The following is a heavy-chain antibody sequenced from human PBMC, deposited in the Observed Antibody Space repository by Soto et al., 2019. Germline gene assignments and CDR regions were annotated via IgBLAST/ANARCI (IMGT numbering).Heavy chain of an antibody. Sequence: GGSLRLSCAASGMNFSSYGMHWVRQAPGKGLDWVAVIWYYVSNIYYADSVKVRFTISRDNSKNTLYLQMNSLRAEDTAVYYCARGFEALRYLDYWGQGTLVTVSS. CDR2: IWYYVSNI. CDR3: ARGFEALRYLDY. D-gene: IGHD4-17*01. V-gene: IGHV3-33*01. J-gene: IGHJ4*02. CDR1: GMNFSSYG.